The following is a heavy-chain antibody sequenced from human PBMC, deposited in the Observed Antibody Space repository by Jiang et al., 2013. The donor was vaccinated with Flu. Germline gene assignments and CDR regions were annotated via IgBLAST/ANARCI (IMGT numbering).Heavy chain of an antibody. V-gene: IGHV5-51*01. D-gene: IGHD4-23*01. Sequence: QLVESGGRGEEARGVVWRSSXKGSGYRFTHYWIGWVRQMPGKGLEWMGIINPDDSDTRYGPSFRGQVTISVDKPINTAYLQWRSLKASDTAIYYCARHYRAFYGGNSYFDFWGQGTLVTVSS. J-gene: IGHJ4*02. CDR2: INPDDSDT. CDR3: ARHYRAFYGGNSYFDF. CDR1: GYRFTHYW.